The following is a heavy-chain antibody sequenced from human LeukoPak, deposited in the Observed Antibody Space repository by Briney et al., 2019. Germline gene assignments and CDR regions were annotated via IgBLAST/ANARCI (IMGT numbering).Heavy chain of an antibody. CDR1: GGSISSYY. CDR2: IYYSGST. CDR3: AREGAMVRIDY. V-gene: IGHV4-59*12. Sequence: SETLSLTCTVSGGSISSYYWSWIRQPPGKGLEWIGYIYYSGSTNYNPSLKSRVTISVDTSKNQFSLKLSSVTAADTAVYYCAREGAMVRIDYWGQGTLVTVSS. J-gene: IGHJ4*02. D-gene: IGHD5-18*01.